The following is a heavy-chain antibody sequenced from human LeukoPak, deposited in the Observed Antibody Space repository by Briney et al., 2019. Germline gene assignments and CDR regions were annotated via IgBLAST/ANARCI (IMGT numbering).Heavy chain of an antibody. J-gene: IGHJ3*01. D-gene: IGHD3-16*02. CDR1: GFTFSSYG. CDR3: ARGQVVT. CDR2: ISGSGGST. Sequence: GGSLRLSCAASGFTFSSYGMSWVRQAPGKGLEWVSAISGSGGSTNYADSVKGRFTISRDNAKNTLYLQMDSLRAEDTAVYYCARGQVVTWGPGTMVTVSS. V-gene: IGHV3-23*01.